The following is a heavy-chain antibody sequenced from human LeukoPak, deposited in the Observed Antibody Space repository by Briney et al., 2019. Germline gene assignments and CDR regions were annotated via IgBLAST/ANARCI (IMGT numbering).Heavy chain of an antibody. V-gene: IGHV3-23*01. CDR2: ISGSGGST. Sequence: PGGSLRLSCAASGFTFSSYAMSWVRQAPGKGLEWVSAISGSGGSTYYADSVKGRFTISRDNSKNTLYLQMNSLRAEDTAVYYCARGLGGWYAGCDYWGQGTLVTVSS. CDR1: GFTFSSYA. CDR3: ARGLGGWYAGCDY. J-gene: IGHJ4*02. D-gene: IGHD6-19*01.